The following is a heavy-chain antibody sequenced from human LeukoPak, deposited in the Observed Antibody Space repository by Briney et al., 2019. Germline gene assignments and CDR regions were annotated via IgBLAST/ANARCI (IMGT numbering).Heavy chain of an antibody. CDR1: GFTFSNAW. J-gene: IGHJ4*02. Sequence: GGSLRLSCAASGFTFSNAWMSWVRQAPGKGLERVGRIKSKTDGGTTDYAAPVKGRFTISRDDSKNTLYLQMNSLKTEDTAVYYCTTQEWEPIFIDYWGQGTLVTVSS. D-gene: IGHD1-26*01. CDR2: IKSKTDGGTT. V-gene: IGHV3-15*01. CDR3: TTQEWEPIFIDY.